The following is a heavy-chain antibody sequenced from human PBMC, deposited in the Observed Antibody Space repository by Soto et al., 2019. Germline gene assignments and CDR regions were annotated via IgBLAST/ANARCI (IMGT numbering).Heavy chain of an antibody. CDR3: ARDSGNILLWFGELPHSQYGMDV. J-gene: IGHJ6*02. D-gene: IGHD3-10*01. CDR1: GGSISSGDYY. CDR2: IYYSGST. Sequence: TSETLSLTCTVSGGSISSGDYYWSWIRQPPGKGLEWIGYIYYSGSTYYNPSLKSRVTISVDTSKNQFSLKLSSVTAADTAVYYCARDSGNILLWFGELPHSQYGMDVWGQGTTVTVSS. V-gene: IGHV4-30-4*01.